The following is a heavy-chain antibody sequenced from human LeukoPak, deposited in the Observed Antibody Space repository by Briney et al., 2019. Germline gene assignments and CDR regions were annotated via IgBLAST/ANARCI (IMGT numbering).Heavy chain of an antibody. CDR1: GGTFSSYA. D-gene: IGHD2-2*01. J-gene: IGHJ5*02. CDR2: IIPIFGTA. CDR3: ARDLGHCSSSSCYGDSDWFDP. V-gene: IGHV1-69*13. Sequence: SVKVSCKASGGTFSSYAISWVRQAPGQGLEWMGGIIPIFGTANYAQKFQGRVTITADESTSTAYMELSSLRSEDTAVNHCARDLGHCSSSSCYGDSDWFDPWGQGTQVTVSS.